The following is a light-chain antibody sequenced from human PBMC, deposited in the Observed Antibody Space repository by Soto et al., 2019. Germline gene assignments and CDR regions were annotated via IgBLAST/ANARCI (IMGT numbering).Light chain of an antibody. CDR3: SAYTARSTLV. V-gene: IGLV2-14*01. Sequence: SALTQPASVSGSAGQSITISCSGTMRDVGAYNLVSWYQQHPGTAPKLIIYEVRKRPSGISSRFSGSRSGNTDSLTISGLQSEDEGDYYCSAYTARSTLVFGGGTKLTVL. CDR1: MRDVGAYNL. J-gene: IGLJ3*02. CDR2: EVR.